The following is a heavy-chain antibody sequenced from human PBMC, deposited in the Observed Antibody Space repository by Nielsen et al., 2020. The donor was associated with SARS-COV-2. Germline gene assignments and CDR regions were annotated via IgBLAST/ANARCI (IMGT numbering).Heavy chain of an antibody. V-gene: IGHV3-7*01. D-gene: IGHD5-12*01. J-gene: IGHJ6*04. CDR2: IKPDGSEK. CDR3: ARILASAMDV. Sequence: GESLKISCAASGFTFSSLWMSWVRQVPGKGLEWVADIKPDGSEKVYVDSVKGRFTISRDNAKNSMSLQMNSLRAEDTAVYYCARILASAMDVWGKGTTVTVSS. CDR1: GFTFSSLW.